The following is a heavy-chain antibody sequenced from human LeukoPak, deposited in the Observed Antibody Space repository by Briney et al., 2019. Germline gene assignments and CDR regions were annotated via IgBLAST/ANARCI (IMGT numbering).Heavy chain of an antibody. J-gene: IGHJ1*01. CDR1: GGTFSSYA. Sequence: ASVKVSCKASGGTFSSYAISWVRQAPGQGLEWMGWISAYNGNTNYAQKLQGRVTMTTDTSTSTAYMELRSLRSDDTAVYYCASYSSVEYFQHWGQGTLVTVSS. CDR2: ISAYNGNT. CDR3: ASYSSVEYFQH. V-gene: IGHV1-18*01. D-gene: IGHD6-25*01.